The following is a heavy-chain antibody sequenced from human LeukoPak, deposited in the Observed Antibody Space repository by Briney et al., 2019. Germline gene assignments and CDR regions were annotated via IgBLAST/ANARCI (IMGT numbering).Heavy chain of an antibody. Sequence: GQSLRLSCTTSGFAFADFAMSWVRQPAGKGLEWVGFIRRRAYGGAAEYAASVKGRFIISRDDSKGIAYLQMNSLKTEDTAVYYCSRNGLVDFDYWGQGSRVIVSP. CDR3: SRNGLVDFDY. V-gene: IGHV3-49*04. CDR2: IRRRAYGGAA. J-gene: IGHJ4*02. CDR1: GFAFADFA.